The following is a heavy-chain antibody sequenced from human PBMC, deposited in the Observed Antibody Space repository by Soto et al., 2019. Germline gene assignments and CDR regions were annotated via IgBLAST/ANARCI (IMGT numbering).Heavy chain of an antibody. Sequence: PGGSLRLSCAASGFTFSSYAMHWVRQAPGKGLEWVAVISYDGSNKYYADSVKGRFTISRDNSKNTLYLQMNSLRAEDTAVYYCATNKTPYSSSVLYYYGMDVWGQGTTVTVSS. V-gene: IGHV3-30-3*01. D-gene: IGHD6-6*01. CDR1: GFTFSSYA. CDR2: ISYDGSNK. CDR3: ATNKTPYSSSVLYYYGMDV. J-gene: IGHJ6*02.